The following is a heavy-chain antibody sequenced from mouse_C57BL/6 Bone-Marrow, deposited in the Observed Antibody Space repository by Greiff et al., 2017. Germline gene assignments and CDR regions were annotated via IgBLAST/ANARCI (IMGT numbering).Heavy chain of an antibody. CDR2: IYPGSGST. D-gene: IGHD4-1*01. CDR1: GYTFTSYW. Sequence: QVQLQQPGAELVQPGASVKMSCKASGYTFTSYWITWVTQRPGQGLEWIGDIYPGSGSTNYNDKFKSKATLTVDTSSSKAYMQLSSLTSEDSAVYYCARYWDARYYAMDYWGQGTSVTVSS. J-gene: IGHJ4*01. V-gene: IGHV1-55*01. CDR3: ARYWDARYYAMDY.